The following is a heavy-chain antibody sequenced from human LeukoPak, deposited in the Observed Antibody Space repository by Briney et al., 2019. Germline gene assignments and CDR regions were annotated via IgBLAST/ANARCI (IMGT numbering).Heavy chain of an antibody. CDR3: TKRSGSSSEDYYYYYMDV. V-gene: IGHV3-23*01. CDR1: GFTFSSYA. D-gene: IGHD6-6*01. CDR2: ISGSGGST. J-gene: IGHJ6*03. Sequence: PGGSLRLSCAASGFTFSSYAMSWVRQAPGKGLEWVSAISGSGGSTYYADSVKGRFTISRDNSKNTLYLQMNSLRAEDTAVYYCTKRSGSSSEDYYYYYMDVWGKGTTVTVSS.